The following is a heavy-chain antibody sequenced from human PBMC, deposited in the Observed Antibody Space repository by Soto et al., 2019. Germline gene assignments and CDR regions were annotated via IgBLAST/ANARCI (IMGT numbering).Heavy chain of an antibody. CDR3: ARGRYYAMDV. V-gene: IGHV3-74*03. Sequence: EVQLVESGGGLVQPGGSLRLSCAASGFTFSTYWMHWVRQAPGKGLVWVSRISSDGSSTTYADSVKGRFTNSRDNAKSALYLQVNSLRDEDTAVYYCARGRYYAMDVWGQGTTVTVSS. J-gene: IGHJ6*02. CDR2: ISSDGSST. CDR1: GFTFSTYW.